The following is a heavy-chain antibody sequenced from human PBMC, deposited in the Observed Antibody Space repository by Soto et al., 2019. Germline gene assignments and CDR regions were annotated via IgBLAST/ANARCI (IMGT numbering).Heavy chain of an antibody. V-gene: IGHV1-3*01. CDR3: ARGASGWSKYSRSWQPFVY. CDR1: GYTFTSYA. D-gene: IGHD6-13*01. J-gene: IGHJ4*02. CDR2: INAGNGNT. Sequence: QVQLVQSGAEVKKPGASVKVSCKASGYTFTSYAMHWVRQAPGQRLEWMGWINAGNGNTKYSQKFQGRVTITRDTSVTTAYMELSSLRSEDTAVYYCARGASGWSKYSRSWQPFVYWGQGTLVTVSS.